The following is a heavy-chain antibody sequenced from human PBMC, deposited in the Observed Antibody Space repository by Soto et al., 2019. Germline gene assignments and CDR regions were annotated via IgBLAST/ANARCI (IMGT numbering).Heavy chain of an antibody. V-gene: IGHV1-69*13. J-gene: IGHJ6*02. CDR3: ARGGFNYYGMDV. Sequence: SVKVSCKASGGTFSSYAISWVRQAPGQGLEWMGGIIPIFGTANYAQKFQGRVTITADESTSTAYMELSSLRSEDTAVYYCARGGFNYYGMDVWGQGTTVTVSS. CDR1: GGTFSSYA. CDR2: IIPIFGTA. D-gene: IGHD3-10*01.